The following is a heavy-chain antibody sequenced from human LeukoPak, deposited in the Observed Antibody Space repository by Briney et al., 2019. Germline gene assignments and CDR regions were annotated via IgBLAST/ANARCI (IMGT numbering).Heavy chain of an antibody. D-gene: IGHD2-2*01. CDR1: GFTFSSYA. V-gene: IGHV3-23*01. Sequence: PGGSLRLSCAASGFTFSSYAMSWVRQAPGKGLEWVSVISGSGVNTYYADFVKGRFTISRDNSKNTLFLQMNSLRAEDTAVYYCAKGSVPVVAMNAFEIWGQGTMVTVSS. CDR3: AKGSVPVVAMNAFEI. J-gene: IGHJ3*02. CDR2: ISGSGVNT.